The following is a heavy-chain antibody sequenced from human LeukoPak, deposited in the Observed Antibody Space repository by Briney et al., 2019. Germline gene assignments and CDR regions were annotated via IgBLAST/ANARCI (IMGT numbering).Heavy chain of an antibody. CDR1: GFTFSDYY. CDR2: ISSSGSTI. Sequence: GGSLRLSCAASGFTFSDYYMSWIRQAPGKGPEWVSYISSSGSTIYYADSVKGRFTISRDNSKNTVYLQMKSLRAEDTAVYYCVRELLWFGESYYGMDVWGQGTTVTVSS. V-gene: IGHV3-11*04. CDR3: VRELLWFGESYYGMDV. D-gene: IGHD3-10*01. J-gene: IGHJ6*02.